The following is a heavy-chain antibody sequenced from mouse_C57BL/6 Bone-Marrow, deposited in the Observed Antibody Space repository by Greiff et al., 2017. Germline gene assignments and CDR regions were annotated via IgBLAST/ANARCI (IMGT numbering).Heavy chain of an antibody. D-gene: IGHD2-10*02. V-gene: IGHV1-26*01. CDR1: GYTFTDYY. Sequence: EVQLQQSGPELVKPGASVKISCKASGYTFTDYYMNWVKQSPGKSLEWIGDINPNNGGTNYNEKFKGKATLTVDKSSSTAYMRLRSLTSEAAAVYDCARPRDYWGQGTTLTVSS. J-gene: IGHJ2*01. CDR2: INPNNGGT. CDR3: ARPRDY.